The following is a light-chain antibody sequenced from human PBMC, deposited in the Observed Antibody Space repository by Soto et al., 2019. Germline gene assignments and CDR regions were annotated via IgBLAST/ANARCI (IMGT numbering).Light chain of an antibody. CDR1: SSDIGAYNY. CDR2: HVS. J-gene: IGLJ1*01. CDR3: CTDAGTYKV. Sequence: QSALTQPRSVSGSRGQSVTISCTGTSSDIGAYNYVSWYQQHPDKAPKLMIYHVSKRPSGVPDRFSGSKSGNAASLTISGLQAEDEADYYCCTDAGTYKVFGTGTKVTVL. V-gene: IGLV2-11*01.